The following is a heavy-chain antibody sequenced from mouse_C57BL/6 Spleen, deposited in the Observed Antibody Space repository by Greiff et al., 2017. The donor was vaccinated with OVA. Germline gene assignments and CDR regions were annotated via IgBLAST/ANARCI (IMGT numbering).Heavy chain of an antibody. CDR2: ISDGGSYT. D-gene: IGHD2-3*01. CDR1: GFTFSSYA. CDR3: ARDGDGYYDY. Sequence: DVQLVESGGGLVKPGGSLKLSCAASGFTFSSYAMSWVRQTPEKRLEWVATISDGGSYTYYPDNVKGRFTISRDNAKNNLYLQMSHLKSEDTAMYYCARDGDGYYDYWGQGTTLTVSS. V-gene: IGHV5-4*01. J-gene: IGHJ2*01.